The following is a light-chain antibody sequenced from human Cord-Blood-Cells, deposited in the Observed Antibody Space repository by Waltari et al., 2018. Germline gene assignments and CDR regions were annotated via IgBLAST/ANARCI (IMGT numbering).Light chain of an antibody. J-gene: IGKJ2*01. CDR3: QQFNNYPYT. CDR2: DAS. V-gene: IGKV1D-13*01. Sequence: IQLTQSPSSLSASVGDRVTITCRASQGIRSALAWYQQKTGKAPQLLIYDASSLESGVPSRFSGSGSGTDFTITIISRQPEDFATYYCQQFNNYPYTFGEGTKLEIK. CDR1: QGIRSA.